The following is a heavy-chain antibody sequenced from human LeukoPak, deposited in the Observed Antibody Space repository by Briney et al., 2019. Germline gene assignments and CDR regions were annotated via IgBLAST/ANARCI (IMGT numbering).Heavy chain of an antibody. V-gene: IGHV1-46*01. Sequence: ASVKVSCKASGYTFTSYYMHWVRQAPGQGLEWMGIINPSGGNTSYAQKFQGRVTMTRDTSTSTVYMELSSLRSEDTAVYYCARDGAYCGGDCEYYFDYWGQGTLVTVSS. D-gene: IGHD2-21*02. CDR1: GYTFTSYY. J-gene: IGHJ4*02. CDR2: INPSGGNT. CDR3: ARDGAYCGGDCEYYFDY.